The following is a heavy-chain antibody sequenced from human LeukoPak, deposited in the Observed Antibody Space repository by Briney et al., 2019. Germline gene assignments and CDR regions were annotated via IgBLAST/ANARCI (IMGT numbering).Heavy chain of an antibody. Sequence: SETLSLTCTVSGGSISSYYWSWIRQPPGKGLEWIGHIYHSGSTYYNPSLKSRVTISVDRSKNQFSLKLSSVTAADTAVYYCARASGYDSSGYSLGYWGQGTLVTVSS. CDR1: GGSISSYY. CDR3: ARASGYDSSGYSLGY. CDR2: IYHSGST. D-gene: IGHD3-22*01. J-gene: IGHJ4*02. V-gene: IGHV4-59*12.